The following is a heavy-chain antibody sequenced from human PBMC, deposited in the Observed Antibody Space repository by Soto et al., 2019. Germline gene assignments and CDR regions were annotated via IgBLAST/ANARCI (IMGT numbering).Heavy chain of an antibody. CDR1: GFTFSSYS. CDR2: ISSSSSYI. CDR3: ASLGVVQQQLVLHAP. V-gene: IGHV3-21*01. J-gene: IGHJ5*02. Sequence: GGSLRLSCASSGFTFSSYSMNWVRQAPGKGLEWVSSISSSSSYIYYADSVKGRFTISRDNAKNSLYLQMNSLRAEDTAVYYCASLGVVQQQLVLHAPWGQGTLVTAPQ. D-gene: IGHD6-13*01.